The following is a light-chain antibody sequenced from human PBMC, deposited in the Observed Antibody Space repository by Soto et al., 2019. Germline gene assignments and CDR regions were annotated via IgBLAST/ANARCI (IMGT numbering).Light chain of an antibody. CDR1: QDISNH. CDR2: DAS. CDR3: QTQDGVPL. V-gene: IGKV1-33*01. Sequence: DIQLTQSPSSLSASVGDRVTITCQASQDISNHLNWYQQKPGKAPNLLIYDASDLETGVPSRFRGGGSGPFFSFTIQSLQPEDIATYYCQTQDGVPLFGPGTKVEIK. J-gene: IGKJ3*01.